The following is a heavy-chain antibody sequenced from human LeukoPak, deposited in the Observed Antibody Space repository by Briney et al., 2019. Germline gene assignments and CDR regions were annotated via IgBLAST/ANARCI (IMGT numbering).Heavy chain of an antibody. CDR3: AKSPYSGGMDV. CDR1: GFTFSSYG. J-gene: IGHJ6*03. Sequence: PGGSLRLSCAASGFTFSSYGMHWVRQAPGKGLEWVAVIWYDGSNKYYADSVKGRFTISRDNAKNSLYLQMNSLRAEDTALYYCAKSPYSGGMDVWGKGTTVTVSS. CDR2: IWYDGSNK. D-gene: IGHD2-21*01. V-gene: IGHV3-33*03.